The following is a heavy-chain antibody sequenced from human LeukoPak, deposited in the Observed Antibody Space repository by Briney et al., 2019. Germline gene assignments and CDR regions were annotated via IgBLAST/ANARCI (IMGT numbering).Heavy chain of an antibody. V-gene: IGHV3-48*01. J-gene: IGHJ4*02. CDR2: ISRGSRTI. CDR1: GFTFSDYS. Sequence: GGSLRLSCTASGFTFSDYSMNWVRQAPGNGLEWVSNISRGSRTIYYSDSVKGRFTISRDNAKNSLYLQMNSLRTEDTAVYYCARDSYSSSRNDYWGQGTLVTVSS. CDR3: ARDSYSSSRNDY. D-gene: IGHD6-13*01.